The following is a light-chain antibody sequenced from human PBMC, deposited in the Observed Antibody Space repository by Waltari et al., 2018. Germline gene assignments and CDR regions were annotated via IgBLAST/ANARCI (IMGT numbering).Light chain of an antibody. CDR2: RSD. CDR3: AAWDDSLHGHWV. J-gene: IGLJ3*02. Sequence: QSVLTQPPSASGTPGQRVTITCYGSTPLSGGHVVILYQQLPGKAPNLLLYRSDHRPSGVPDRFSGSKSGTSASLAISGLLSDDEADYYCAAWDDSLHGHWVFGGGTKVTVL. V-gene: IGLV1-44*01. CDR1: TPLSGGHV.